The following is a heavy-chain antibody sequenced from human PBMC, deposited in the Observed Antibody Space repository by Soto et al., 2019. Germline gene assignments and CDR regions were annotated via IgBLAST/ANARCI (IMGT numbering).Heavy chain of an antibody. CDR3: ARVGRVSNGGYLDY. J-gene: IGHJ4*02. CDR1: GGSISSGTFY. D-gene: IGHD3-22*01. CDR2: IYYTGNT. Sequence: SETLSLTCTVSGGSISSGTFYWSWFRQHPGKGLEWIGYIYYTGNTYYNPSLKSRLTISVDTSKNQFSLTLSSVTAADTAVYYCARVGRVSNGGYLDYWGQGXLVTVYS. V-gene: IGHV4-31*03.